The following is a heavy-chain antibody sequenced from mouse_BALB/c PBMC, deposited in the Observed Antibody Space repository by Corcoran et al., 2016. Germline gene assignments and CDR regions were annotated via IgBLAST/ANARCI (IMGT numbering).Heavy chain of an antibody. CDR2: IDPANGST. J-gene: IGHJ1*01. V-gene: IGHV14-3*02. CDR1: GFNIKDTY. CDR3: SRCGWYYDV. Sequence: EVQLQQSGAELVKSGASVKLSCTASGFNIKDTYMHWVKQRPEQGLEWIGRIDPANGSTKYDPKFQGKATITADTSSNTAYLQLSSLTSEDTAVDFCSRCGWYYDVWGAGTTVTVSS.